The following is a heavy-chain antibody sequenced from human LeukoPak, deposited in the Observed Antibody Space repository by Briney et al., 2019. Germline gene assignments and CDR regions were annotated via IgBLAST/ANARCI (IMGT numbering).Heavy chain of an antibody. D-gene: IGHD6-13*01. J-gene: IGHJ4*02. CDR1: GFTVSSNY. Sequence: GGSLRLSCAASGFTVSSNYMSWVRQAPGKGLEWVSAISSNGGNTYYADSVKGRFTISRDNSKNTLYVQMNSLRAEDTAVYYCAKEQRLYSSSPFDYWGQGTLVTVSS. CDR2: ISSNGGNT. CDR3: AKEQRLYSSSPFDY. V-gene: IGHV3-23*01.